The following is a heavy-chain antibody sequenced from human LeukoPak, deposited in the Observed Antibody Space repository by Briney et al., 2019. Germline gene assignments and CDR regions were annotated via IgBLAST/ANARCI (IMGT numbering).Heavy chain of an antibody. V-gene: IGHV4-39*01. CDR1: GGSISSSSYY. CDR2: IYYSGST. D-gene: IGHD3-10*01. Sequence: TSETLSLTCTVSGGSISSSSYYWGWIRQPPGKGLEWIGSIYYSGSTYYNPSLKSRVTISVDTSKNQFSLKLSSVTAADTAVYYCARHSPTRLWFGESPYYFDYWGQGTLVTVSS. CDR3: ARHSPTRLWFGESPYYFDY. J-gene: IGHJ4*02.